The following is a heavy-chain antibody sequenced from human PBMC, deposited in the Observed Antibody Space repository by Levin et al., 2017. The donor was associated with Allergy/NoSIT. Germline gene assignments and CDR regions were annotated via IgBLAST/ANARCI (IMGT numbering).Heavy chain of an antibody. CDR3: ARVLGGGRIAIFGVVGGYFDY. Sequence: SETLSLTCTVSGGSISSGDYSWSWIRQPPGKGLEWIGYIYYSGSTYYNPSLKSRATISVDTSKTQFSLKLSSVTVADTAVYYCARVLGGGRIAIFGVVGGYFDYWGQGTLVTVSS. CDR2: IYYSGST. D-gene: IGHD3-3*01. CDR1: GGSISSGDYS. V-gene: IGHV4-30-4*01. J-gene: IGHJ4*02.